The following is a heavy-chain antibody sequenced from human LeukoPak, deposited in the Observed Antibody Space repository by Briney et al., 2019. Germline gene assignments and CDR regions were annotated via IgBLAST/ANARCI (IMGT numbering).Heavy chain of an antibody. Sequence: GGSLRLSFAASGFTFSDYYMNWIRQAPGKGLEWVSYISSSGSTIDYADSVKGRFTISRDNSKNTLYLQMNSLRAEDTAVYYCARDPAYYDFWSGYFFYWGQGTLVTVSS. CDR1: GFTFSDYY. V-gene: IGHV3-11*04. CDR2: ISSSGSTI. D-gene: IGHD3-3*01. J-gene: IGHJ4*02. CDR3: ARDPAYYDFWSGYFFY.